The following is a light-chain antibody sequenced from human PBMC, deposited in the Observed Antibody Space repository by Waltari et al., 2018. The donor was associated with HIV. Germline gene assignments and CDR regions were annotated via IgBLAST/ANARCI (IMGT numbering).Light chain of an antibody. J-gene: IGLJ2*01. CDR2: DVS. CDR3: SSRSTINTHVV. Sequence: QSALTQPASVSGSPGQSITISCTGTTSDVGGYNYVSWYQHHPVKAPKVMFLDVSVRPSGISNLFSGSKSDNTAYLTISGLQTDDEADYYCSSRSTINTHVVFGGGTKVTVL. CDR1: TSDVGGYNY. V-gene: IGLV2-14*03.